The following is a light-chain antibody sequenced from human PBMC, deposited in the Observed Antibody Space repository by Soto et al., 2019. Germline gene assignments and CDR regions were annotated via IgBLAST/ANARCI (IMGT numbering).Light chain of an antibody. Sequence: DVVMTQSPLSLPVTLGQPASISCRSSQGLVYEDGNIYLNWFQQRPGQSPRRLIYWVSNRDSGVQERFSGSGSGSDFTLKISRVEADDDGLYYCMQGKHWPWTFGQGTKVEI. CDR1: QGLVYEDGNIY. J-gene: IGKJ1*01. CDR3: MQGKHWPWT. CDR2: WVS. V-gene: IGKV2-30*01.